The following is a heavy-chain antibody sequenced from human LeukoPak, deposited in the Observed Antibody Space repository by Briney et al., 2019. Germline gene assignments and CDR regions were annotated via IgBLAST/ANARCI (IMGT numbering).Heavy chain of an antibody. D-gene: IGHD2-15*01. CDR3: ASIDGVVAATTYNWFDP. V-gene: IGHV1-2*02. CDR1: GYTFTSYY. CDR2: INPNSGGT. Sequence: ASVKVSCKASGYTFTSYYMHWVRQAPGQGLEWMGWINPNSGGTNYAQKFQGRVTMTRDTSISTAYMELSRLRSDDTAVYYCASIDGVVAATTYNWFDPWGQGTLVTVSS. J-gene: IGHJ5*02.